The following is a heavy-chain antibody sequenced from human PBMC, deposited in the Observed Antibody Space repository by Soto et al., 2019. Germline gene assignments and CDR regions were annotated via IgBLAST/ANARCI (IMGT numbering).Heavy chain of an antibody. D-gene: IGHD2-15*01. J-gene: IGHJ3*02. V-gene: IGHV4-59*01. CDR3: ARAVVPATCCSFDM. Sequence: QVQLQESGPGLVKPSETLSLSCTVSGGSISSYHWSWVRQPPGKGLEWIGFLYDSGRTSYNPSLKSRLTMPTGTSKNQFSLSLSSVTAADTAMYYCARAVVPATCCSFDMWGQGTMVTVSS. CDR2: LYDSGRT. CDR1: GGSISSYH.